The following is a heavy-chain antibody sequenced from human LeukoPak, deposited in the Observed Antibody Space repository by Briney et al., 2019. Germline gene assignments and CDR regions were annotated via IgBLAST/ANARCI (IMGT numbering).Heavy chain of an antibody. Sequence: PSETLSLTCTVSGGSISSSSYYWGWIRQPPGKGLEWIGSIYYSGSTYYNPSLKSRVTISVDTSKNQFSLKLSSVTAADTAVYYCARLGGSYHGYYYYMDVWGKGTTVTISS. CDR3: ARLGGSYHGYYYYMDV. V-gene: IGHV4-39*07. J-gene: IGHJ6*03. CDR1: GGSISSSSYY. D-gene: IGHD1-26*01. CDR2: IYYSGST.